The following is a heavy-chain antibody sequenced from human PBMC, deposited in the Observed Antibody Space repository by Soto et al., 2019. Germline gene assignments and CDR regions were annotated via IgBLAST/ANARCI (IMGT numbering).Heavy chain of an antibody. Sequence: GASVKVSCKASGYTFTSYAMHWVRQAPGQRLEWMGWINAGNGNTKYSQKFQGRVTITRDTSASTAYMELSSPRSEDTAVYYCASLYNRLYSSGWYRIDYGMDVWGQGTTVTVSS. CDR1: GYTFTSYA. CDR2: INAGNGNT. D-gene: IGHD6-19*01. J-gene: IGHJ6*02. CDR3: ASLYNRLYSSGWYRIDYGMDV. V-gene: IGHV1-3*01.